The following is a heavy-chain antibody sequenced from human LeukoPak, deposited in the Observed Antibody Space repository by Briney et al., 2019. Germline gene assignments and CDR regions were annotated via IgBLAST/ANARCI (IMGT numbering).Heavy chain of an antibody. Sequence: SGTLSLTCTVSGGSISSGDYYWSWFRQPPGKGLEWIGYIYYSGSTYYNPSLKSRVTISVDTSKSQFSLKLSSVTAADTAVYYCARFYGVTGTDYWGQGTLATVSS. CDR1: GGSISSGDYY. CDR2: IYYSGST. J-gene: IGHJ4*02. CDR3: ARFYGVTGTDY. V-gene: IGHV4-30-4*01. D-gene: IGHD4-17*01.